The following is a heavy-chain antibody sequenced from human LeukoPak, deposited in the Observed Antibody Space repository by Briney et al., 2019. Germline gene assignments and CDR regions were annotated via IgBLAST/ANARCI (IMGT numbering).Heavy chain of an antibody. V-gene: IGHV1-2*03. Sequence: LVASVKVSCKASGYTFTGYYMHWVRQAPGQGLEWMGWINPNSGGTNYAQKFQGRVTMTRDTSISTAYMELSRLRSDDTAVYYCARSYDILTGYRLDYWGQGTLVTVSS. J-gene: IGHJ4*02. D-gene: IGHD3-9*01. CDR2: INPNSGGT. CDR3: ARSYDILTGYRLDY. CDR1: GYTFTGYY.